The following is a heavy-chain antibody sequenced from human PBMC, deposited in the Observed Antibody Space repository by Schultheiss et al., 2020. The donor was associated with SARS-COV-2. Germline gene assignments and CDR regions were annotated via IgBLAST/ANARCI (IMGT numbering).Heavy chain of an antibody. CDR3: AREIRNLYSVGFDP. V-gene: IGHV1-2*06. J-gene: IGHJ5*02. Sequence: ASVKVSFTASGYTFTGYYMHWVRQAPGQGLEWMGRINPNSGGTNYAQKFQGRVTMTRDTSISTAYMELSSLRSEDTAVYYCAREIRNLYSVGFDPWGQGTLVTVSS. CDR1: GYTFTGYY. CDR2: INPNSGGT. D-gene: IGHD6-13*01.